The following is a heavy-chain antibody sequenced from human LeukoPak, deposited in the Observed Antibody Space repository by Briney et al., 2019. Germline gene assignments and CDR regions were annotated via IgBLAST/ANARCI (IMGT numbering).Heavy chain of an antibody. CDR2: ISSSSSYI. V-gene: IGHV3-21*01. J-gene: IGHJ6*02. Sequence: GGSLRLSCAASGFTFSSYSMNWVRQAPGNGLEWVSSISSSSSYIYYADSVKGRFTISRDNAENSLYLQMNSLRAEDTAVYYCARDPPYYDILTGYYTPYGMDVWGQGTTVTVSS. CDR3: ARDPPYYDILTGYYTPYGMDV. D-gene: IGHD3-9*01. CDR1: GFTFSSYS.